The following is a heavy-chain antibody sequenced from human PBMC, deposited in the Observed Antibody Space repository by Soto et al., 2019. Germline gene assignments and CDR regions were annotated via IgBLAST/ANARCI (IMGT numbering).Heavy chain of an antibody. CDR3: ARGSKERFRGPGMDV. V-gene: IGHV1-69*01. D-gene: IGHD1-1*01. J-gene: IGHJ6*02. Sequence: QVLLVQSGAEVRKPGSSVRVSCKASGDRFSTYAFNWVRQAPGQGLEWLGGIMTFFGAAMYAQKFQGRVTITADELTTTVYMELSGLRYEDTAVYYCARGSKERFRGPGMDVWGQGTTVTVSS. CDR1: GDRFSTYA. CDR2: IMTFFGAA.